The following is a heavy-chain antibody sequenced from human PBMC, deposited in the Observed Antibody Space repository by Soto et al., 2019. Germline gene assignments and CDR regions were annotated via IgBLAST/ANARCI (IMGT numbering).Heavy chain of an antibody. V-gene: IGHV3-9*01. D-gene: IGHD6-19*01. Sequence: GGSLRLSCAASGFTFDDYAMHWVRQAPGKGLEWVSGISWNSGSIGYADSVKGRFTISRDNAKNSLYLQMNSLRAEDTALYYCAKDIQRVAVAGYDYWGQGTLVTVSS. J-gene: IGHJ4*02. CDR1: GFTFDDYA. CDR3: AKDIQRVAVAGYDY. CDR2: ISWNSGSI.